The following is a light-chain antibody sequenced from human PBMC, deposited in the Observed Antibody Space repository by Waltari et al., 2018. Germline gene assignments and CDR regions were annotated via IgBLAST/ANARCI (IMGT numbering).Light chain of an antibody. J-gene: IGLJ3*02. V-gene: IGLV2-23*01. Sequence: QSALTQPASVSGFPGQSITLSCTGTSSDVGRYNLVSWYQQYPGKAPKLMIYDGSKRPSGVSNRLSGSKSGNTASLTISGLQAEDEADYYCCSYADSSTLVFGGGTKLTVL. CDR1: SSDVGRYNL. CDR2: DGS. CDR3: CSYADSSTLV.